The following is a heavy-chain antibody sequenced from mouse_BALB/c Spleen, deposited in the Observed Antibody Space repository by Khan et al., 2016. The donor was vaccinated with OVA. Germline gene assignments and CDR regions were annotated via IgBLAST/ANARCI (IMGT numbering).Heavy chain of an antibody. J-gene: IGHJ2*01. V-gene: IGHV3-2*02. CDR2: ISYSGFT. CDR3: ARNNYYGYYFDY. Sequence: EVQLQESGPGLVKPSQSLSLTCTVTGYSITSGYAWNWIRQFPGNKLEWMGYISYSGFTNYNPSFKSRISITRDTSKNQFFPQLSSVTTEDAATYYCARNNYYGYYFDYWGQGTTLTVSS. CDR1: GYSITSGYA. D-gene: IGHD1-1*01.